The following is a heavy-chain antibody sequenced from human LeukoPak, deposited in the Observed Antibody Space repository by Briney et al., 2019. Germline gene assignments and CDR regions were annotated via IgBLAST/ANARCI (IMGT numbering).Heavy chain of an antibody. J-gene: IGHJ4*02. V-gene: IGHV3-23*01. CDR1: GFTSCTYA. Sequence: PGGSLRLSCAASGFTSCTYAMTWVRQAPGKGLEWVSAISGSGADTYYADSVKGRFTISRDNSKNTLYLQMNSLRAEDTAVYYCAGSRAAVAGYFDYWGQGTLVTVSS. CDR3: AGSRAAVAGYFDY. D-gene: IGHD6-19*01. CDR2: ISGSGADT.